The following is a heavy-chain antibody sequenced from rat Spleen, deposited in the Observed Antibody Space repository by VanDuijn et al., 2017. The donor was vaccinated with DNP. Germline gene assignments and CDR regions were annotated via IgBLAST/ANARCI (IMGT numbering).Heavy chain of an antibody. CDR2: IWFDGTT. Sequence: QVQLKESGPGLVQPSQTLSLTCTVSGFSLTNYGVSWVRQPPGKGLEWIGAIWFDGTTDYNSALKSRLSISRETSKSQVFLKMNSLLTEDTAMYFCARIGGANWGYYFDYWGQGVMVTVS. D-gene: IGHD5-1*01. V-gene: IGHV2-16*01. CDR3: ARIGGANWGYYFDY. J-gene: IGHJ2*01. CDR1: GFSLTNYG.